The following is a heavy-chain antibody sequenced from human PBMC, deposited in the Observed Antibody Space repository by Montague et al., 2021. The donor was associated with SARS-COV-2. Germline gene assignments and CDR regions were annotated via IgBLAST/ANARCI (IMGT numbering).Heavy chain of an antibody. J-gene: IGHJ6*02. CDR1: GFTFGDYG. D-gene: IGHD1-26*01. Sequence: SLRLSCAASGFTFGDYGMSRVRQAPGKGLEWVSGINWNGGSTGYADSVKGRFTISRDNAKNSLYLQMNSLRAEDTALYYCARAGWDYYYGMDVWGQGTTVTVSS. CDR3: ARAGWDYYYGMDV. CDR2: INWNGGST. V-gene: IGHV3-20*04.